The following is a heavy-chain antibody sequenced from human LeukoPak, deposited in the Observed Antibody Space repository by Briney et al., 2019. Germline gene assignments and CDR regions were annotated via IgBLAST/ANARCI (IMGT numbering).Heavy chain of an antibody. V-gene: IGHV3-21*01. CDR2: ISSSSSYI. CDR1: GFTFSSYS. D-gene: IGHD6-19*01. Sequence: GGSLRLSCVSSGFTFSSYSMNWVRQAPGKGLEWVSSISSSSSYIYYADSVKGRFTISRDNAKNSLYLQMNTLRAEDTAVYYCAREAFGGSGVFDYWGQGTLVTVSS. CDR3: AREAFGGSGVFDY. J-gene: IGHJ4*02.